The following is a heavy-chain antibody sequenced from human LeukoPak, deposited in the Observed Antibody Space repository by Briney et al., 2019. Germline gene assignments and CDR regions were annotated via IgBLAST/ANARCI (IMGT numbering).Heavy chain of an antibody. CDR3: ARGHGSGSYYPQDAFDI. CDR1: GGSISSYY. CDR2: IYTSGST. J-gene: IGHJ3*02. V-gene: IGHV4-4*07. Sequence: SETLSLTCTVSGGSISSYYWSWIRQPAGKGLEWIGRIYTSGSTNYNPSLKSRVTMSVDTSKNQFSLKLSSVTAADTAVYYCARGHGSGSYYPQDAFDIWGQGTMVTVSS. D-gene: IGHD3-10*01.